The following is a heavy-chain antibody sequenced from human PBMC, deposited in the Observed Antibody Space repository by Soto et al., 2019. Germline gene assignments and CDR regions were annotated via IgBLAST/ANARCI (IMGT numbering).Heavy chain of an antibody. Sequence: PSETLSLTCTVSGGSISSSSYYWGWIRQPPGKGLEWIGSIYYSGSTYYNPSLKSRVTISVDTSKNQFSLKLSSMTAADTAVYYCARGYCSGGSCYRYWGQGSQVTVSS. CDR1: GGSISSSSYY. CDR2: IYYSGST. CDR3: ARGYCSGGSCYRY. D-gene: IGHD2-15*01. V-gene: IGHV4-39*01. J-gene: IGHJ4*02.